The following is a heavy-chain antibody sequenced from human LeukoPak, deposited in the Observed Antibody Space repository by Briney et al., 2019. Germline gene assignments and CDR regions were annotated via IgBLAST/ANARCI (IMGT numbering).Heavy chain of an antibody. J-gene: IGHJ4*02. CDR3: TRSSAYCSSTSCYVLDY. CDR1: GFTFGDYA. D-gene: IGHD2-2*01. Sequence: GGSLRLSCTASGFTFGDYAMSWVRQAPGKGLEWVGFIRSKAYGGTTEYAASVKGRFNISRDDSKSIAYLQMNSLKTEDTAVYYCTRSSAYCSSTSCYVLDYWGQGTLVTVSS. CDR2: IRSKAYGGTT. V-gene: IGHV3-49*04.